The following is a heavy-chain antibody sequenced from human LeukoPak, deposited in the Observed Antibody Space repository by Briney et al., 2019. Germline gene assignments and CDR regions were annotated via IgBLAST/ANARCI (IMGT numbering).Heavy chain of an antibody. CDR2: NPHSGAT. CDR1: GGTGRCYY. D-gene: IGHD6-19*01. CDR3: ARQSEVAGTQWFDP. V-gene: IGHV4-59*08. Sequence: SETLSFNCTVSGGTGRCYYWTWIRQPPGKGLEWIAYNPHSGATNYTPYLNSRVTISLDTSMNPFSLRLTSVTATDTAVYYCARQSEVAGTQWFDPWGQGTLVTVSS. J-gene: IGHJ5*02.